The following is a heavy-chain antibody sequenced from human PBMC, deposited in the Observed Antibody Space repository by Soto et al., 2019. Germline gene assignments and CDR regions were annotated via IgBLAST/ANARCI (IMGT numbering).Heavy chain of an antibody. CDR1: GGTFSSYT. CDR2: IIPIFGTA. J-gene: IGHJ2*01. CDR3: ARGNHRWLQLWYFDL. D-gene: IGHD5-12*01. V-gene: IGHV1-69*12. Sequence: QVQLVQSGAEVKKPGSSVTVSCKASGGTFSSYTISWVRQAPGQGLEWMGGIIPIFGTANYAQKFQGRVTIXXDXSXXTDYMEVSSLRSEDTAVYYCARGNHRWLQLWYFDLWGRGTLVTVSS.